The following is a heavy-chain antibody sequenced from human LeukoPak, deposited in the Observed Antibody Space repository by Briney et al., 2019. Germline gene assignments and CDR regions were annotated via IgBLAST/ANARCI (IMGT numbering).Heavy chain of an antibody. CDR3: ARGVFEGSIWWNYYYDYYMDV. Sequence: SETLSLTCAVYGGSFSGYYWSWIRQPPGKGLEWIGQINHSGSTNYNPSLKSRVTISVDTPNNHFSLKLRSVTAADPAVNYCARGVFEGSIWWNYYYDYYMDVWGKGTTVTVSS. CDR1: GGSFSGYY. J-gene: IGHJ6*03. V-gene: IGHV4-34*01. CDR2: INHSGST. D-gene: IGHD6-13*01.